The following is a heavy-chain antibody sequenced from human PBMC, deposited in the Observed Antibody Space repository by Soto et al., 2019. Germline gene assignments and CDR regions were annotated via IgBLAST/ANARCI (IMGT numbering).Heavy chain of an antibody. V-gene: IGHV1-69*06. CDR3: ARVGPGYSSSWSPGGFDP. CDR1: GFTLSSYA. CDR2: VIPIFGTA. J-gene: IGHJ5*02. D-gene: IGHD6-13*01. Sequence: SVKVSCKSSGFTLSSYAISWVRQAPGQGLEWMGGVIPIFGTANYAQKFQGRVTITADKSTIKAYMELRSLRYEDTAVHYCARVGPGYSSSWSPGGFDPWGQGTLVTVPS.